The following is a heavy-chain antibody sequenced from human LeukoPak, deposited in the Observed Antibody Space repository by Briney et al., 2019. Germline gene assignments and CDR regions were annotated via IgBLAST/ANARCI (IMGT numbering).Heavy chain of an antibody. Sequence: SETLSLTCTVSGGSLSRGDHYWSWIRQPPGKGLEWIGYIDNSGNTNYNPSLKSRVTMSVDTSKKRFSLRLNSVTAADTAVYYCTSGGFTGLVLEDYWGQGTLVTVSS. CDR2: IDNSGNT. CDR1: GGSLSRGDHY. J-gene: IGHJ4*02. D-gene: IGHD4-23*01. CDR3: TSGGFTGLVLEDY. V-gene: IGHV4-30-4*08.